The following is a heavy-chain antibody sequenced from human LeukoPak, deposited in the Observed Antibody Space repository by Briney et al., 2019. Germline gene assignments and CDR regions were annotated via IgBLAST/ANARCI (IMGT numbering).Heavy chain of an antibody. Sequence: SETLSLTCTVPGGSISSSSYYWGWIRQPPGKGLEWIGSIYYSGSTYYNPSLKSRVTISVDTSKNQFSLKLSSVTAADTAVYYCASLLMVRGGFDPWGQGTLVTVSS. CDR2: IYYSGST. CDR3: ASLLMVRGGFDP. D-gene: IGHD3-10*01. CDR1: GGSISSSSYY. J-gene: IGHJ5*02. V-gene: IGHV4-39*07.